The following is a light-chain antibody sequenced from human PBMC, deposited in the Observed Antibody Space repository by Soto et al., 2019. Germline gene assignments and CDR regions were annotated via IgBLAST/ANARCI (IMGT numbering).Light chain of an antibody. CDR1: QSISGN. Sequence: EIVMTQSQATLSVSPGERATLSCRASQSISGNLAWYQQRPGQAPRLLMFRTSTRATGFPARFSDSGSGTEFNLTISSLPSEDFAIYYGQQYNNGPRATCGGGTKAEIK. V-gene: IGKV3-15*01. CDR3: QQYNNGPRAT. CDR2: RTS. J-gene: IGKJ4*02.